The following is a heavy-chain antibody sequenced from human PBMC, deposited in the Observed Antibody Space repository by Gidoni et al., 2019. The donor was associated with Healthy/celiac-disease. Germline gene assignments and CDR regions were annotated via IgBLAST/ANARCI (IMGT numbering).Heavy chain of an antibody. CDR3: ARGRSEAGTAEP. J-gene: IGHJ5*02. Sequence: QVQLQESGPGLVKPSETLSLTCTVSGGSSSSYYWSWIRHPPGKGLEWIGYIYYSGCTNYNPSLKSRVTISVDTSKNQFSLKLSSVTAADTAVYYCARGRSEAGTAEPWGQGTLVTVSS. D-gene: IGHD3-3*01. CDR1: GGSSSSYY. V-gene: IGHV4-59*01. CDR2: IYYSGCT.